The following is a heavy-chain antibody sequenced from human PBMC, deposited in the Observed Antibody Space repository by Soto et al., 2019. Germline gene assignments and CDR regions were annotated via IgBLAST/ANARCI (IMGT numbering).Heavy chain of an antibody. CDR3: AREDEEGATFDY. CDR2: IIPILGIA. CDR1: GGTFSSYT. Sequence: ASVKVSCKASGGTFSSYTISWVRQAPGQGLEGMGRIIPILGIANYAQKFQGRVTITADKSTSTAYMELSSLRSEDTAVYYCAREDEEGATFDYWGQGTLVTVSS. J-gene: IGHJ4*02. V-gene: IGHV1-69*04. D-gene: IGHD1-26*01.